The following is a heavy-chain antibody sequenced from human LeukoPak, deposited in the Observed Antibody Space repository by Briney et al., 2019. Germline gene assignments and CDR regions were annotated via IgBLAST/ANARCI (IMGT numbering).Heavy chain of an antibody. D-gene: IGHD3-9*01. V-gene: IGHV5-51*01. CDR1: GYSFTSYW. CDR2: IYPGDSDT. Sequence: GESLKISCKGSGYSFTSYWIGWVRQMPGKGLEWMGIIYPGDSDTRYSPSFQGQVTISADKSISTAYLQWSSLKASDTAMYHCARNTHYDILTVAFDPWGQGTLVTVSS. CDR3: ARNTHYDILTVAFDP. J-gene: IGHJ5*02.